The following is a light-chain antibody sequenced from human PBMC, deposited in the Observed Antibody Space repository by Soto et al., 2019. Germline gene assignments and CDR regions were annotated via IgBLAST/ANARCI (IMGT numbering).Light chain of an antibody. CDR1: QSVSSN. J-gene: IGKJ4*01. Sequence: EIVVTQSPATLSVSPGERATLSCRASQSVSSNLAWYQQKPGQAPRLLIYGASSRATGIPDRFSGSGSGTDFTLTISRLEPEDFAMYYCQQYGYLVTFGGGSKVDIK. V-gene: IGKV3-20*01. CDR3: QQYGYLVT. CDR2: GAS.